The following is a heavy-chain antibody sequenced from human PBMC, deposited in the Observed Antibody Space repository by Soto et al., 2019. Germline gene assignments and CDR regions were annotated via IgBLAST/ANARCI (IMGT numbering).Heavy chain of an antibody. J-gene: IGHJ5*02. V-gene: IGHV5-51*01. CDR2: SSPDTSET. CDR3: TKRLNDVSKPRRWLDP. Sequence: GESLKISCKGSEYPLANQWIGWVRRIPGQGMRWMGISSPDTSETLYGPSLQGQVSSSVDRSISTGYLRWNSLKASDSAMYYCTKRLNDVSKPRRWLDPWGQGTLVTVSS. CDR1: EYPLANQW. D-gene: IGHD6-6*01.